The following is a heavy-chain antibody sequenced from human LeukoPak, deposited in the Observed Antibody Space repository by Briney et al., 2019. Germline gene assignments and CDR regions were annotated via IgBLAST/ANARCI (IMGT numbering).Heavy chain of an antibody. CDR3: AILGGRGHYYGMDV. CDR2: INHSGST. D-gene: IGHD2-15*01. Sequence: SETLSLTCAVYGGSFSGYYWSWIRQPPGKGLEWIGEINHSGSTNYNPSLKSRVTISVDTSKNQFSLKLSSVTAADTAVYYCAILGGRGHYYGMDVWGQGTTVTVSS. CDR1: GGSFSGYY. J-gene: IGHJ6*02. V-gene: IGHV4-34*01.